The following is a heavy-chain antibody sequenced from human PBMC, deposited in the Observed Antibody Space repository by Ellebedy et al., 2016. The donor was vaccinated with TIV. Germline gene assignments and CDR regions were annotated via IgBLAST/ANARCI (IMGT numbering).Heavy chain of an antibody. CDR2: ITNTGSNT. CDR1: GFIFGDYY. CDR3: GRAREPGYFAYYYYGMDV. D-gene: IGHD3-9*01. J-gene: IGHJ6*02. Sequence: PGGSLRLSCAASGFIFGDYYMSWVRQAPGKGLEWVSYITNTGSNTYYADSVKGRFTVSRDNAKNSLSLQMNSLRAEATAVYYCGRAREPGYFAYYYYGMDVWGQGTTVTVSS. V-gene: IGHV3-11*01.